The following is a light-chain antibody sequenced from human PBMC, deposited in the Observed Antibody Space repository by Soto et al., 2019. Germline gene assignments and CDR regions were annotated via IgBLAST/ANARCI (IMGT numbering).Light chain of an antibody. Sequence: QSALTQARAVSGSPGQSVTISCTGTSSDVGGYNYVSWYQQHPGKAPKLMIYDVSKRPSGVPDRFSGSKSGNTASLTISGLKAEDEADYYCCSYAGSYTFLFGTGTKV. CDR3: CSYAGSYTFL. J-gene: IGLJ1*01. V-gene: IGLV2-11*01. CDR1: SSDVGGYNY. CDR2: DVS.